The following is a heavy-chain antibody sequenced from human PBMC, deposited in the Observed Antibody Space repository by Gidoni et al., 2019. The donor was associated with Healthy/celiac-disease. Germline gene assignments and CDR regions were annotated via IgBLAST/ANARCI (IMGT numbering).Heavy chain of an antibody. CDR3: ARRATRHYYYYYGMDV. CDR2: INHSGST. CDR1: GGSFSGYY. J-gene: IGHJ6*02. D-gene: IGHD5-12*01. Sequence: QVQLQQWGAGLLKPSETLSLTCAVYGGSFSGYYWSWIRQPPGKGLEWIGEINHSGSTNYNPSLKSRVTISVDTSKNQFSLKLSSVTAADTAVYYCARRATRHYYYYYGMDVWGQGTTVTVSS. V-gene: IGHV4-34*01.